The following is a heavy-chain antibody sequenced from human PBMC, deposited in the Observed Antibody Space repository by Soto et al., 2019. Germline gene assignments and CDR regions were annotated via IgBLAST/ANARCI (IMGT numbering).Heavy chain of an antibody. V-gene: IGHV3-30*18. D-gene: IGHD6-13*01. CDR3: AKDRPEELYSSSWYYFDY. Sequence: GGSLRLSCAASGFTFSSYGMHWVRQAPGKGLEWVAVISYDGSNKYYADSVKGRFTISRNNSKNTLYLQMNSLRAEDTAVYYCAKDRPEELYSSSWYYFDYWGQGTLVTVSS. J-gene: IGHJ4*02. CDR1: GFTFSSYG. CDR2: ISYDGSNK.